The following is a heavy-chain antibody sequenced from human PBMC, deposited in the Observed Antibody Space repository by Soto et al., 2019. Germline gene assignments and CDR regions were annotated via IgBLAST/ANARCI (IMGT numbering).Heavy chain of an antibody. CDR3: ARDKTGTTGRGDY. Sequence: SVKVSCKASGGTFSSYTISWVRQAPGQGLEWMGRIIPILGIANYAQKFQGRVTITADKSTSTAYMELSSLRSEDTAVYYCARDKTGTTGRGDYWGQGTLVTVSS. J-gene: IGHJ4*02. V-gene: IGHV1-69*04. CDR1: GGTFSSYT. CDR2: IIPILGIA. D-gene: IGHD1-1*01.